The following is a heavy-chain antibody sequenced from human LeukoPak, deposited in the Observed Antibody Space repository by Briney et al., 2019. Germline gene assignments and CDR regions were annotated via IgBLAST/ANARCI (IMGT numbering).Heavy chain of an antibody. CDR3: ARDIPRQTYYYDSSGYYSRTGDAFDI. J-gene: IGHJ3*02. CDR2: ISTYNGNT. D-gene: IGHD3-22*01. Sequence: GASVKVSCKASAYTFTSYGISWVRQAPGQGLEWMGWISTYNGNTNYAQKLQGRVTMTTDTSTSTAYMELRSLRSEDTAVYYCARDIPRQTYYYDSSGYYSRTGDAFDIWGQGTMVTVSS. CDR1: AYTFTSYG. V-gene: IGHV1-18*01.